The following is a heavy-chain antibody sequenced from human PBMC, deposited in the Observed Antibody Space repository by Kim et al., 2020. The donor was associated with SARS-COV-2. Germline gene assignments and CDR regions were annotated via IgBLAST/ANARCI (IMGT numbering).Heavy chain of an antibody. CDR1: GYSFTSYW. J-gene: IGHJ4*02. CDR3: ARHSYGDYGHEPFDY. D-gene: IGHD4-17*01. Sequence: GESLKISCKGSGYSFTSYWIGWVRQMPGKGLEWMGIIYAGDSDTRYSPSFQGQVTISADKSISTAYLQWSSLKASDTAMYYCARHSYGDYGHEPFDYWGQGTLVTVSS. CDR2: IYAGDSDT. V-gene: IGHV5-51*01.